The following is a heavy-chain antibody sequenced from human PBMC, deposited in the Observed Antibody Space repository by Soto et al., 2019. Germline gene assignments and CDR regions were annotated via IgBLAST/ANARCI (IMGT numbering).Heavy chain of an antibody. V-gene: IGHV1-69*02. CDR1: GGTLRSYT. J-gene: IGHJ4*02. Sequence: QVQLVQSGAEVKKPGSSVKVSCKASGGTLRSYTISWVRQAPGHGLAWMGRIIPILGIANYAQKFQGRVTLTAEKSTRTAYMELSSLRSEDTAVYYFLMEYCSSTSCYRDYWGQGTLVTVSS. D-gene: IGHD2-2*02. CDR3: LMEYCSSTSCYRDY. CDR2: IIPILGIA.